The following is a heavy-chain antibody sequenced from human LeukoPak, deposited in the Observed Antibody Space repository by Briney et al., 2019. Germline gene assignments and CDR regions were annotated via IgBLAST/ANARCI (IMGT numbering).Heavy chain of an antibody. D-gene: IGHD6-13*01. J-gene: IGHJ4*02. CDR2: ISYSGNT. V-gene: IGHV4-59*08. CDR3: ARQGGYIAPLAL. Sequence: PSETLSLTCTVSGGSISSYYWSWVRQPPGKGLEWIGYISYSGNTNYNPFLKSRVTISVDTSKNQFSLRLSSVTAADTAVYYCARQGGYIAPLALWGQGTLVAVSS. CDR1: GGSISSYY.